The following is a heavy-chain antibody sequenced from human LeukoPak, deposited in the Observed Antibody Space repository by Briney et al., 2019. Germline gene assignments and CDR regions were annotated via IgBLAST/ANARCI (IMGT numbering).Heavy chain of an antibody. V-gene: IGHV3-33*01. Sequence: PGRSLRLSCAASGFTLSSYGMHWVRQAPGKGLEWVAVIWYDGSNKYYADSVKGRFTISRDNSKNTLYLQMNSLRAEDTAVYYCARGSWETDYWGQGTLVTVSS. CDR3: ARGSWETDY. CDR1: GFTLSSYG. D-gene: IGHD1-26*01. CDR2: IWYDGSNK. J-gene: IGHJ4*02.